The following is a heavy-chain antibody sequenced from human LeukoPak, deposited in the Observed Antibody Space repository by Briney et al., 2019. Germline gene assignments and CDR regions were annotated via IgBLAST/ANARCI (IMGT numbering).Heavy chain of an antibody. J-gene: IGHJ4*02. Sequence: GGSLRLSCAPSGFTFTNAWMNWARQAPGGGGEWVVSIKSKTDGGTTDYAAPVKGRFIISRDDSNNTLYLQLNSLKTEDTAVYYCATGGFWSGPNYWGQGTLVTVSS. CDR2: IKSKTDGGTT. CDR1: GFTFTNAW. D-gene: IGHD3-3*01. V-gene: IGHV3-15*01. CDR3: ATGGFWSGPNY.